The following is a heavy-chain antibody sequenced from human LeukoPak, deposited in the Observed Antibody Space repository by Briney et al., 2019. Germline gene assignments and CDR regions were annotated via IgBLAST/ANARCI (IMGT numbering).Heavy chain of an antibody. CDR3: ARGGQIYDYVWGSYLEF. CDR1: GYTFTGYY. V-gene: IGHV1-2*02. D-gene: IGHD3-16*02. CDR2: INPSSGAT. J-gene: IGHJ4*02. Sequence: ASVKVSCTASGYTFTGYYMHWVRQAPGQGLEWMGWINPSSGATNSAQKFLGRVTMTRDTSMSTAYMELSSLTSDDTAVYYCARGGQIYDYVWGSYLEFWGQGTLVTVSS.